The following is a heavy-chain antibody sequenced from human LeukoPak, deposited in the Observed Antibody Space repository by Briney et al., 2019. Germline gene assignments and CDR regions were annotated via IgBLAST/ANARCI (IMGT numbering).Heavy chain of an antibody. D-gene: IGHD2-15*01. CDR3: AKTRGYCSGGSCYQDY. J-gene: IGHJ4*02. CDR2: ISTSGNST. Sequence: PGGSLRLSCAASGFTFSSYAMSWVRQAPGKGLEWDSGISTSGNSTYYADSVKGRFTISRDNSKNTLYLQMNSLRAEDTAIYYCAKTRGYCSGGSCYQDYWGQGTLVTVSS. V-gene: IGHV3-23*01. CDR1: GFTFSSYA.